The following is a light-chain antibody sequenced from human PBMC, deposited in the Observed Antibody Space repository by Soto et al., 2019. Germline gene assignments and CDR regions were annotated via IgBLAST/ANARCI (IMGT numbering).Light chain of an antibody. CDR2: EVS. V-gene: IGLV2-23*02. CDR1: NNDFGSYNF. Sequence: QSVVSHPASVSWSPGQSLTICCTENNNDFGSYNFVSWYQQHPGKAPKLMIYEVSKRPSGVSNRFSGSKSGNTASLTISGLQAEDEADYYCCSYVGRDYVFGTGTKVTVL. J-gene: IGLJ1*01. CDR3: CSYVGRDYV.